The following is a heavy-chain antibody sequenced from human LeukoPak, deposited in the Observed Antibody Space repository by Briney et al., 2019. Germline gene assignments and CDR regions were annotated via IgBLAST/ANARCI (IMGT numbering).Heavy chain of an antibody. V-gene: IGHV1-69*05. Sequence: GASVKLSCKVSGYTLTELSMHWVRQAPGQGLEWMGGIIPIFGTANYAQKFQGRVTITTDESTSTAYMELSSLRSEDTAVYYCARDSSGSYYNWFDPWGQGTLVTVSS. CDR1: GYTLTELS. CDR3: ARDSSGSYYNWFDP. CDR2: IIPIFGTA. D-gene: IGHD1-26*01. J-gene: IGHJ5*02.